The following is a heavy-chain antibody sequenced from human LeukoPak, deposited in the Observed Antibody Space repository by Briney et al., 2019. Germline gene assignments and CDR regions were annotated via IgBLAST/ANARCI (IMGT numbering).Heavy chain of an antibody. Sequence: GGSLRLSCAASGFTFSSYWMHWVRQVPGRGLVWVSRVNSDGYSTSYADSVKGRFTISRDNAKNSLFLQMSSLRAEDTAVYYCARDVSEYPYPEVTLDYWGQGTLVTVSS. D-gene: IGHD2-15*01. CDR2: VNSDGYST. CDR1: GFTFSSYW. CDR3: ARDVSEYPYPEVTLDY. V-gene: IGHV3-74*01. J-gene: IGHJ4*02.